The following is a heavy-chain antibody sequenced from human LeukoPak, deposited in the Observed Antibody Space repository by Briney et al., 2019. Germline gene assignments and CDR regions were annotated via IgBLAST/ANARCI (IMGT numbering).Heavy chain of an antibody. CDR1: GYSISSGYY. CDR3: AREVRSAWASFDP. Sequence: PSETLSLTCSVSGYSISSGYYWGWIRQPPGKGLEWIGTIYHSGTTFYNPSLQSRVTVSLDTSKNQFSLKPSSVTAADTAVYYCAREVRSAWASFDPWGQGTLVTVSS. D-gene: IGHD1-26*01. J-gene: IGHJ5*02. V-gene: IGHV4-38-2*02. CDR2: IYHSGTT.